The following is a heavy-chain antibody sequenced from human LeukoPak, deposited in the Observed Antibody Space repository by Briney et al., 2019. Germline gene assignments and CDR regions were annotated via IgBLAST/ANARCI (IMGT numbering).Heavy chain of an antibody. CDR1: GFTFTKCA. Sequence: GGSLRFSCVASGFTFTKCAMSWIRQAPGKGLEWVAIITATGDTAYYADSVKGRFTISRDNSRNTVYMQMDSLRAEDTAIYYCAGDRNSDWYSPLDYWGQGSQVTVSP. CDR3: AGDRNSDWYSPLDY. V-gene: IGHV3-23*01. CDR2: ITATGDTA. J-gene: IGHJ4*02. D-gene: IGHD6-19*01.